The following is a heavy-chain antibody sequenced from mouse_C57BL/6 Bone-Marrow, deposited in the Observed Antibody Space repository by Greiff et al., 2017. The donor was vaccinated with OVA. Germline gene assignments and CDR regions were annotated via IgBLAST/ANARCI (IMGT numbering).Heavy chain of an antibody. CDR3: ARLTDDGYYVDY. Sequence: EVHLVESGGGLVQPGGSLKLSCAASGFTFSDYYMYWVRQTPEKRLEWVAYISNGGGSTYYPDTVKGRFTISRDNAKNTLYLQMSRLKSEDTAMYYCARLTDDGYYVDYWGQGTTLTVSS. J-gene: IGHJ2*01. CDR1: GFTFSDYY. CDR2: ISNGGGST. V-gene: IGHV5-12*01. D-gene: IGHD2-3*01.